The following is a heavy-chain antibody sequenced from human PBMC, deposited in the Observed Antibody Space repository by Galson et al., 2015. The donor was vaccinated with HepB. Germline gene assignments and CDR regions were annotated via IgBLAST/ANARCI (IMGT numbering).Heavy chain of an antibody. D-gene: IGHD1-1*01. Sequence: SCAGSGFTFSRTGMTWVRQAPGKGLECVSAISMSGSGRDYVDSVRGRFTISRDNSNNMLYLQMNDLRAEDTAVYYCAKGTTSIDSWGQGTLVTVSS. CDR1: GFTFSRTG. V-gene: IGHV3-23*01. J-gene: IGHJ4*02. CDR3: AKGTTSIDS. CDR2: ISMSGSGR.